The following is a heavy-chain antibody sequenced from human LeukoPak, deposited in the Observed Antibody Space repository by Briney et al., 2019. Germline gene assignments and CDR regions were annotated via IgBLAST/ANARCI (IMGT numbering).Heavy chain of an antibody. V-gene: IGHV1-46*01. CDR2: INPSGGST. Sequence: ASVKVSCKASGYTFTSYYVHWVRQAPGQGLEWMGIINPSGGSTSYAQKFQGRVTMTRDMSTSTVYMELSSLRSEDTAVYYCARDAMDSSRVYYFDYWGQGTLVTVSS. J-gene: IGHJ4*02. CDR3: ARDAMDSSRVYYFDY. D-gene: IGHD6-13*01. CDR1: GYTFTSYY.